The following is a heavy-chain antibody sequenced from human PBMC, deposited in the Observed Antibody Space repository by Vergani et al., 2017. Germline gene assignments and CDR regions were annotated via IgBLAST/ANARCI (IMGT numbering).Heavy chain of an antibody. J-gene: IGHJ2*01. D-gene: IGHD4-17*01. Sequence: QVQLVQSGAEVKKPGSSVKVSCKASGGTFSSYAISWVRQAPGQGLEWMGGIIPIFGTANYAQKFQGRVTITADESTSTAYMGLSSLRSEDTAVYYCARDHSDYGDYSRPGRTTYFDLWGRGTLVTVSS. CDR1: GGTFSSYA. CDR2: IIPIFGTA. CDR3: ARDHSDYGDYSRPGRTTYFDL. V-gene: IGHV1-69*01.